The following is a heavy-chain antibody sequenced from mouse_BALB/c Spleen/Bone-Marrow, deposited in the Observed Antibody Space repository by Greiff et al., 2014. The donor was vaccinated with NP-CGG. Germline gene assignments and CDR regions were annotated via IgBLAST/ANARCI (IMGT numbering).Heavy chain of an antibody. V-gene: IGHV7-3*02. Sequence: VQLKESGGGLGQPGGSLRLSCATSGVNFTDYYMSWVRQPPGKALEWVGFIRNKANGYTTEYSASVKGRFTISRDNSQSILYLQMNTLRAEDSATYYCARDNYYGYHWYFDVWGAGSTVTVSS. CDR1: GVNFTDYY. D-gene: IGHD1-2*01. CDR2: IRNKANGYTT. J-gene: IGHJ1*01. CDR3: ARDNYYGYHWYFDV.